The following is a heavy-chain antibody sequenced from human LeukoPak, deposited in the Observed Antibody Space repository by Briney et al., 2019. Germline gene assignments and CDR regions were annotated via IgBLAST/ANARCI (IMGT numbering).Heavy chain of an antibody. CDR1: GYTFTSYY. CDR2: INPNSGGT. D-gene: IGHD3-9*01. CDR3: ARAGGDLRYFDSTDWFDP. J-gene: IGHJ5*02. V-gene: IGHV1-2*04. Sequence: ASVKVSCKASGYTFTSYYMHWVRQAPGQGLEWMGWINPNSGGTNYAQKFQGWVTMTRDTSISTAYMELSRLRSDDTAVYYCARAGGDLRYFDSTDWFDPWGQGTLVTVSS.